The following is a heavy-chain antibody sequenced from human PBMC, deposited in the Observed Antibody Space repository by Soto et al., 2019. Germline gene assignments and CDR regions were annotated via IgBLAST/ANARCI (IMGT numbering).Heavy chain of an antibody. CDR3: ARSHYYGSGSYYPTNWFDP. V-gene: IGHV4-39*01. CDR1: GGSISSSSYY. J-gene: IGHJ5*02. Sequence: PSETLSLTCTVSGGSISSSSYYRGWIRQPPGKGLEWIGSIYYSGSTYYNPSLKSRVTISVDTSKNQFSLKLSSVTAADTAVYYCARSHYYGSGSYYPTNWFDPWGQGTLVTVSS. D-gene: IGHD3-10*01. CDR2: IYYSGST.